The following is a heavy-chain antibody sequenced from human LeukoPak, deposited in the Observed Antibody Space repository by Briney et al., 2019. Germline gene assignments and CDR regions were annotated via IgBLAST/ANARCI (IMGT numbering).Heavy chain of an antibody. CDR3: AKSKSGYCDY. V-gene: IGHV3-23*01. Sequence: GGSLRLSCAASGFIFSTYAMRWVGQAPGKGLEGVSSISGSGGTTFYADSVKGRFTISRDNSKNTLYLQMNTLRAEDTAVYYCAKSKSGYCDYWGQGTLVTVSS. CDR1: GFIFSTYA. J-gene: IGHJ4*02. CDR2: ISGSGGTT. D-gene: IGHD3-3*01.